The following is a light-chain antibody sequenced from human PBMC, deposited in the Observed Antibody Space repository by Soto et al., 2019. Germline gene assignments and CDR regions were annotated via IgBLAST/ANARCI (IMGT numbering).Light chain of an antibody. CDR1: RSVSSY. CDR3: QQYNSWPLT. V-gene: IGKV3D-15*01. J-gene: IGKJ4*01. Sequence: PGESATLSCRATRSVSSYLAWYQQKPGQAPRLLIYGASTRATGVPTRISGSGSGTEFTLTISSLQSEDFAVYYCQQYNSWPLTFGGGTKVDIK. CDR2: GAS.